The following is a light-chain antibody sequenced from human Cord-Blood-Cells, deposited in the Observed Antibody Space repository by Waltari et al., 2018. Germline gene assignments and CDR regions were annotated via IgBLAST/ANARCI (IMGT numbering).Light chain of an antibody. CDR2: LGS. J-gene: IGKJ1*01. V-gene: IGKV2-28*01. CDR3: MQALQTPWT. Sequence: DIVMTQSPLSLPVTPGEPASISCRSSQSLLHSNGYNYLDWYLQKPGQSPQLLIYLGSNRASGVDDRFSGSGSGTDFTLKISRVEAEDVGVYYCMQALQTPWTFGQGTKVEMK. CDR1: QSLLHSNGYNY.